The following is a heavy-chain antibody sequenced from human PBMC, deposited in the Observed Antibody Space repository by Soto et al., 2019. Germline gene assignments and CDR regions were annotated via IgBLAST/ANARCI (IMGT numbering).Heavy chain of an antibody. J-gene: IGHJ6*02. CDR2: IYTSGST. CDR3: ARGDRRITIFRVVIIDYGMDV. Sequence: SETLSLTCTVSGGSISSYYWSWIRQPAGKGLEWIGRIYTSGSTNYNPSLKSRVTMSVDTSKNQFSLKLSSVTAADTAVYYCARGDRRITIFRVVIIDYGMDVWGQGTKVTVYS. D-gene: IGHD3-3*01. V-gene: IGHV4-4*07. CDR1: GGSISSYY.